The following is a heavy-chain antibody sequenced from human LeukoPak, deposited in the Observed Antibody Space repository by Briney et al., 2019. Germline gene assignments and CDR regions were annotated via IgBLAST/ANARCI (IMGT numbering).Heavy chain of an antibody. D-gene: IGHD4-17*01. CDR3: ARPDYGDYYAFDI. J-gene: IGHJ3*02. CDR1: GGSISSHY. CDR2: IYYSGST. Sequence: SETLSLTCTVSGGSISSHYWSWIRQPPGKGLEWIGSIYYSGSTYYNPSLKSRVTISVDTSKNQFSLKLSSVTAADTAVYYCARPDYGDYYAFDIWGQGTMVTVSS. V-gene: IGHV4-59*11.